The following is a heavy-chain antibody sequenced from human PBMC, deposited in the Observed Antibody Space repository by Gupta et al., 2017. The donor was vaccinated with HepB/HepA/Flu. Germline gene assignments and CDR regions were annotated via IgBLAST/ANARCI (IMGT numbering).Heavy chain of an antibody. CDR2: VYWNDDK. Sequence: QITLKESGPTLVKPTQTLTLTCTYSGFSLDTFGVGVGWIRQPPGEALECLAVVYWNDDKRYSTSLKTRLNITKDTSKNEVVLTMTNMDPMDTATYGCAHNVRYDIYTYFEAWGQGSRVTVSS. CDR3: AHNVRYDIYTYFEA. D-gene: IGHD3-9*01. J-gene: IGHJ4*02. V-gene: IGHV2-5*01. CDR1: GFSLDTFGVG.